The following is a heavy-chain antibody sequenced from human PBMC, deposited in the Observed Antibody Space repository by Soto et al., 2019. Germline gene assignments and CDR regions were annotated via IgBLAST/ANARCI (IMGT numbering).Heavy chain of an antibody. Sequence: SCAASGFTLSSFAMHGVRQAPGKGLEWVATTSYDGLNTFYGESVRGRFSISRDTSKNTLFLQMDSLKTEDTAVYFCAKSSSGLRDYFDSWGRGTLVTVSS. V-gene: IGHV3-30-3*02. CDR1: GFTLSSFA. D-gene: IGHD3-10*01. CDR3: AKSSSGLRDYFDS. J-gene: IGHJ4*02. CDR2: TSYDGLNT.